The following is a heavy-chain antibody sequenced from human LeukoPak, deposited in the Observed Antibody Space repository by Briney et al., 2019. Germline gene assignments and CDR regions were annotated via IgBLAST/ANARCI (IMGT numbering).Heavy chain of an antibody. D-gene: IGHD3-3*01. Sequence: PGGSLRLSCAASGFTFSSHAMGWVRQAPGKGLEWVSSITGSGASTYYGDSVKGRFTISRDNSKNTLYLQMNGLRAEDTAVYYCAKDGGGSLEWLPPMDVWGQGTTVTVSS. CDR1: GFTFSSHA. CDR3: AKDGGGSLEWLPPMDV. J-gene: IGHJ6*02. CDR2: ITGSGAST. V-gene: IGHV3-23*01.